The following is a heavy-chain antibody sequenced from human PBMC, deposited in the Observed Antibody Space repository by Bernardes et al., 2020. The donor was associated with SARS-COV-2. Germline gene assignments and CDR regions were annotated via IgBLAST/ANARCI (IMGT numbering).Heavy chain of an antibody. CDR1: GYTLTELS. Sequence: ASVKVSCKVSGYTLTELSMLWVRQAPGKGLEWMGGFDPEDGETIYAQKFQGRVTMTEDTSTDTAYMELSSLRSEDTAVYYCATGVMITFGGVIGPGDYWGQGTLVTVSS. D-gene: IGHD3-16*02. CDR2: FDPEDGET. J-gene: IGHJ4*02. CDR3: ATGVMITFGGVIGPGDY. V-gene: IGHV1-24*01.